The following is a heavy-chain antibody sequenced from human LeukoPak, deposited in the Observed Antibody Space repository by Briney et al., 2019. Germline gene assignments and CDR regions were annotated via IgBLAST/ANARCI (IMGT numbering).Heavy chain of an antibody. CDR1: GGSISSYY. V-gene: IGHV4-59*12. CDR3: ARFKRGYDRSYAFDI. CDR2: IYYSGST. D-gene: IGHD3-22*01. Sequence: SETLSLTCTVSGGSISSYYWSWIRQPPGKGLEWTGYIYYSGSTNYNPSLKSRVTISVDTSKNQFSLKLSSVTAADTAVYYCARFKRGYDRSYAFDIWGQGTMVTVSS. J-gene: IGHJ3*02.